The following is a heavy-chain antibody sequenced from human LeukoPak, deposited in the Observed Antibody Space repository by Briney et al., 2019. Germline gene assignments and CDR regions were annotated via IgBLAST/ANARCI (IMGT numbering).Heavy chain of an antibody. V-gene: IGHV1-2*04. CDR1: GYTFTGYY. CDR3: ARGSSSWSPIDY. D-gene: IGHD6-13*01. J-gene: IGHJ4*02. CDR2: INPNSGGT. Sequence: ASVKVSCQASGYTFTGYYMHWVRQAPGQGLEWMGWINPNSGGTNYAQKFQGWVTMTRDTSISTAYMELSKLRSDDTAVYYCARGSSSWSPIDYWGQGTLVTVSS.